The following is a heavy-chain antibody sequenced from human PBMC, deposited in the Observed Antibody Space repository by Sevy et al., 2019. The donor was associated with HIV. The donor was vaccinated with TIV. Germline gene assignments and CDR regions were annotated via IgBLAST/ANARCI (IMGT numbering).Heavy chain of an antibody. D-gene: IGHD1-26*01. Sequence: GGSLRLSCAASGFTFSTYWMHWVRQAPGKGLVGVSRVNGDGSTTNYADSVKGRFTISRDNAKNTLFLQMNSLRAEDTAVYYCARYVGATYPIDYWGQGTLVTVSS. CDR3: ARYVGATYPIDY. CDR2: VNGDGSTT. J-gene: IGHJ4*02. V-gene: IGHV3-74*01. CDR1: GFTFSTYW.